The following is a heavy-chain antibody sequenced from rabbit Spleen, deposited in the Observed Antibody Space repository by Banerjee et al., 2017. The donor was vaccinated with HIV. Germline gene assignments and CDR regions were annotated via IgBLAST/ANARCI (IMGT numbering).Heavy chain of an antibody. J-gene: IGHJ6*01. CDR3: ARDSGTSFSTYGMDL. Sequence: EQLEESGGGLVKPEGSLTLTCKASGVSFSDNDVMCWVRQAPGKGLEWVACAYAGSSGSTYSATWAKGRFTISKTSSTTVTLQMTSLTAADTATYFCARDSGTSFSTYGMDLWGPGTLVTVS. CDR2: AYAGSSGST. CDR1: GVSFSDNDV. V-gene: IGHV1S45*01. D-gene: IGHD8-1*01.